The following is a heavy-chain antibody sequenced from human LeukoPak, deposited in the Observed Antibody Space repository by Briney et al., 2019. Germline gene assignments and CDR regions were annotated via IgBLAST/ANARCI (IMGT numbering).Heavy chain of an antibody. V-gene: IGHV4-59*01. D-gene: IGHD3-10*01. J-gene: IGHJ3*02. CDR2: IYYSGTT. CDR3: ASPGSDNSGGAFDI. CDR1: GGSISSYY. Sequence: SETLSLTCTVSGGSISSYYWNWIRQPPGKGLEWIGYIYYSGTTNYNPSLKSRVSMSVDTSKNQFSLKLSSVTAADTAVYYCASPGSDNSGGAFDIWGQGTMVTVSS.